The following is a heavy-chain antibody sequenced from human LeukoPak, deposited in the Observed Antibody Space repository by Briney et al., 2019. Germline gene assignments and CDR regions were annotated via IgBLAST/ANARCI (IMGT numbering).Heavy chain of an antibody. CDR2: IYSGGST. D-gene: IGHD1-26*01. Sequence: GGSLRPSCAASGFTVSSNYMSWVRQAPGKGLEWVSVIYSGGSTYYADSVKGRFTISRDNSKNTLYLQMNSLRAEDTAVYYCARQWEPDAFDIWGQGTMVTVSS. J-gene: IGHJ3*02. CDR1: GFTVSSNY. CDR3: ARQWEPDAFDI. V-gene: IGHV3-53*01.